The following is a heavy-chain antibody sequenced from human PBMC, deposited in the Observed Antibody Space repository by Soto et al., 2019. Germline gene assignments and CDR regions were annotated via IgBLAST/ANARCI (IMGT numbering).Heavy chain of an antibody. CDR2: IYYSGST. J-gene: IGHJ6*03. D-gene: IGHD3-3*01. V-gene: IGHV4-31*03. CDR3: ARGAVYDFWSNYYYYYYMDV. Sequence: SETLSLTCTVSGGSISSGGYYWSWIRQHPGKGLEWIGYIYYSGSTYYNPSLKSRVTISVDTSKNQFSLKLSSVTAADTAVYYCARGAVYDFWSNYYYYYYMDVWGKGTTVTVSS. CDR1: GGSISSGGYY.